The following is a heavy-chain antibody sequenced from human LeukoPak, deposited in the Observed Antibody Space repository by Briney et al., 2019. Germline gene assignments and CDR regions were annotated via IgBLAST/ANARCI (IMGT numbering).Heavy chain of an antibody. CDR2: IYTSGST. J-gene: IGHJ4*02. Sequence: SETRSLTCTVSGGSISSYYWSWIRQPAGKGLGWIGRIYTSGSTNYNPSLKSRVTMSVDTSKNQFSLKLSSVTAADTAVYYCARAPHDYGAYNWGQGTLVTVSS. CDR3: ARAPHDYGAYN. V-gene: IGHV4-4*07. D-gene: IGHD4-17*01. CDR1: GGSISSYY.